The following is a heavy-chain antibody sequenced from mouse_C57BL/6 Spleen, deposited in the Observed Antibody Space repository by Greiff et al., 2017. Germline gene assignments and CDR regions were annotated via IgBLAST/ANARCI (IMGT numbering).Heavy chain of an antibody. J-gene: IGHJ1*03. V-gene: IGHV14-2*01. Sequence: VQLQQSGAELVRPGASVKLSCTASGFNIKDYYMHWVKQRPEQGLEWIGRIDPEDGDTEYAPKFQGKATITADTSSNTAYLQLSSLTSEDTAVYYCARWGYGNSYWYFDVWGTGTTVTVAS. CDR2: IDPEDGDT. CDR1: GFNIKDYY. D-gene: IGHD2-1*01. CDR3: ARWGYGNSYWYFDV.